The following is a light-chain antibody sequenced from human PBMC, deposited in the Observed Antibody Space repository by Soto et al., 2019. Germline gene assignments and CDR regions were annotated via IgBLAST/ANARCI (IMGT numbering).Light chain of an antibody. CDR3: QQYDNFPQT. Sequence: ETLLTQSPGTLSLSPGERATLSCRASEALGRNYLAWYQQKPGQAPRLLIHRIYIRAAVIPDRFTGSASGTDFTLTISRLEPEDFAVYYCQQYDNFPQTFGQGTRVEIK. CDR2: RIY. J-gene: IGKJ1*01. CDR1: EALGRNY. V-gene: IGKV3-20*01.